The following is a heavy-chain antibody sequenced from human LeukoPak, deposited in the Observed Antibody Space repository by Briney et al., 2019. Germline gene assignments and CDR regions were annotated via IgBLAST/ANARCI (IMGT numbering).Heavy chain of an antibody. V-gene: IGHV3-23*01. J-gene: IGHJ3*02. D-gene: IGHD7-27*01. Sequence: PGGSLRLSCAASGFTFSSYAMSWVRQAPGKGLEWVSAISGSGGSTYYADSVKGRFTISRDNSKNTLYLQMNSLRSEDTAVYYCARDRPNWGSHDAYDIWGQGTMVTASS. CDR2: ISGSGGST. CDR3: ARDRPNWGSHDAYDI. CDR1: GFTFSSYA.